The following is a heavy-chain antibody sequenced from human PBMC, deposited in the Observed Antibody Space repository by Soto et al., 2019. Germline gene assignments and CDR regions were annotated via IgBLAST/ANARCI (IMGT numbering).Heavy chain of an antibody. V-gene: IGHV3-30*18. CDR1: GFTFSSYG. Sequence: GGSLRLSCAASGFTFSSYGMHWVRQAPGKGLEWVAVISYDGSNKYYADSVKGRFTISRDNSKNTLYLQMDSLRAEDTAVYYCAKDQLPGGFRPFSPSYYYGMDVWGQGTTVTVSS. CDR2: ISYDGSNK. D-gene: IGHD3-16*01. CDR3: AKDQLPGGFRPFSPSYYYGMDV. J-gene: IGHJ6*02.